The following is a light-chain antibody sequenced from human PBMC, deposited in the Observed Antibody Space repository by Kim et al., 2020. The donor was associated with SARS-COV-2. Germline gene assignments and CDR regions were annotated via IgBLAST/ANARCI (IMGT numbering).Light chain of an antibody. CDR3: QQNSRTPLT. J-gene: IGKJ4*01. CDR2: TIS. Sequence: DVQMTQSPTSLSASVGDRVTITCRTSQTIYQFLNWYQQKPGKAPKLLIYTISNLQSGVPSRFSGSGSGTDFTLTISSLQPEDVATHYCQQNSRTPLTFGGGTKVDIK. V-gene: IGKV1-39*01. CDR1: QTIYQF.